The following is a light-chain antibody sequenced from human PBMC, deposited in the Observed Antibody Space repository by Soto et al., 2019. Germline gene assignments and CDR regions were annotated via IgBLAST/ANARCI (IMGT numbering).Light chain of an antibody. CDR2: AAS. V-gene: IGKV1-39*01. CDR1: QSISSY. CDR3: QQSYSTPTT. Sequence: DIQMTQSPSSLSASVGDRVTITCRASQSISSYLNWYQQKPGKAPKLLIYAASSLQGGVPSRFSGSGSGTDFTLTISSLQPEDFATYYCQQSYSTPTTFGQGTKVDIK. J-gene: IGKJ1*01.